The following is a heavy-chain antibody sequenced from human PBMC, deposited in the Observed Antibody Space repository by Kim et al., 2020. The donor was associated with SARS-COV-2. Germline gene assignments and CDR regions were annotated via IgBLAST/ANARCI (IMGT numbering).Heavy chain of an antibody. CDR1: GFTFSDYY. J-gene: IGHJ5*02. CDR3: ARDLEAAAGTVWFDP. Sequence: GGSLRLSCAASGFTFSDYYMSWIRQAPGKGLEWVSYISSSSSYTNYADSVKGRFTISRDNAKNSLYLQMNSLRAEDTAVYYCARDLEAAAGTVWFDPWGQGTLVTVSS. V-gene: IGHV3-11*05. D-gene: IGHD6-13*01. CDR2: ISSSSSYT.